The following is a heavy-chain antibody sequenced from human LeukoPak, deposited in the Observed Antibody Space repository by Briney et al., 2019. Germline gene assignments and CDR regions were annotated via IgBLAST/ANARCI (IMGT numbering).Heavy chain of an antibody. D-gene: IGHD6-13*01. V-gene: IGHV4-30-4*01. J-gene: IGHJ4*02. Sequence: SETLSLTCTVSGGSISSYYWSWIRQPPGKGLEWIGYIYYSGSTYYNPSLKSRVTISVDTSKNQFSLKLSSVTAADTAVYYCARVVAAAACFDYWGQGTLVTVSS. CDR2: IYYSGST. CDR3: ARVVAAAACFDY. CDR1: GGSISSYY.